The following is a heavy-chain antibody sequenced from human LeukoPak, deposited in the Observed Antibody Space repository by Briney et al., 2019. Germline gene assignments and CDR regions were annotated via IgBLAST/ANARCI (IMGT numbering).Heavy chain of an antibody. V-gene: IGHV1-8*01. D-gene: IGHD3-10*01. J-gene: IGHJ5*02. CDR1: GYTFTNHD. CDR2: MNPNTGNT. Sequence: ASVKVSCKASGYTFTNHDINWVRQAPGQGLEWMGWMNPNTGNTGFAQRFQGRVIMARNTSISTAYMELSSLISEDTAVYYCARVLWFGDLSKNWFDPWGQGTLVIVSS. CDR3: ARVLWFGDLSKNWFDP.